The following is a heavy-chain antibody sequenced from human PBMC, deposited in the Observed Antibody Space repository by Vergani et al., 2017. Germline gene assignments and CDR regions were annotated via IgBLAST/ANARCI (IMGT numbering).Heavy chain of an antibody. CDR2: IRSKAYGGTT. V-gene: IGHV3-49*05. D-gene: IGHD3-22*01. Sequence: EVQLVESGGGLVKPGRSLRLSCTASGFTFGDYAMSWFHQAPGQGLEWVGFIRSKAYGGTTEYAASVKGRFTISRDDSKSLADLQMNSLKTEDTAVYYCTRLSLDYYDSSGYGGFDYWGQGTLVTVSS. CDR1: GFTFGDYA. J-gene: IGHJ4*02. CDR3: TRLSLDYYDSSGYGGFDY.